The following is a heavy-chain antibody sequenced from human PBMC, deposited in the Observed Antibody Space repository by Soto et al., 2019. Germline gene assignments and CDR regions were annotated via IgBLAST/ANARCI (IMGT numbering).Heavy chain of an antibody. CDR2: ISGSGGSR. CDR3: HKERTADWTHLYSHTEV. D-gene: IGHD3-16*01. CDR1: GFNFSSFA. V-gene: IGHV3-23*01. Sequence: GRSLRLSCAGSGFNFSSFAMTWVRQAPGKGLEWVSTISGSGGSRFYADSVKGRFTLTRDNSKDTVYLQMNSLRVEDPAFYYFHKERTADWTHLYSHTEVWARG. J-gene: IGHJ6*02.